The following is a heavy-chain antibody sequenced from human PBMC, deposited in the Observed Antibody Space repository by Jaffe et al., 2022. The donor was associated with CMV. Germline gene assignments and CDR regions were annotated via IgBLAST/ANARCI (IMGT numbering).Heavy chain of an antibody. D-gene: IGHD2-21*02. CDR3: AAGYCGGDCWYTRGGGMDV. CDR2: IVVGSGNT. V-gene: IGHV1-58*01. CDR1: GFTFTSSA. J-gene: IGHJ6*02. Sequence: QMQLVQSGPEVKKPGTSVKVSCKASGFTFTSSAVQWVRQARGQRLEWIGWIVVGSGNTNYAQKFQERVTITRDMSTSTAYMELSSLRSEDTAVYYCAAGYCGGDCWYTRGGGMDVWGQGTTVTVSS.